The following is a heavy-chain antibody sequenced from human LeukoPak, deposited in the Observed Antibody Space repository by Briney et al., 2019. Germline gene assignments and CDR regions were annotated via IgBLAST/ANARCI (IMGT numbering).Heavy chain of an antibody. V-gene: IGHV4-61*01. CDR1: GGSVSSGSYY. Sequence: PSETLSLTCTVSGGSVSSGSYYWSWIRQPPGKGLEWIGYIYYSGSTNYNPSLKSRVTISVDTSKNQFSLKLSSVTAADTAVYYCARDSRYYYIDYWGQGTLVTVSS. D-gene: IGHD6-13*01. J-gene: IGHJ4*02. CDR3: ARDSRYYYIDY. CDR2: IYYSGST.